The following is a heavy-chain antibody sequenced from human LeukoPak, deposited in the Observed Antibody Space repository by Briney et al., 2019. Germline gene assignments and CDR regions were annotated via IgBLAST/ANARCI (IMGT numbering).Heavy chain of an antibody. CDR3: AKIRAGYIPDAFDV. J-gene: IGHJ3*01. Sequence: PGGSLRLSCAASGFTFTNYAMSWVRQAPGKGLEWVSVTTARGDSPYYADSVKGRFTISRDNSKNTLYLQMSSLRAEDTAVYYCAKIRAGYIPDAFDVWGQGTMVAVSS. CDR1: GFTFTNYA. D-gene: IGHD5-24*01. V-gene: IGHV3-23*01. CDR2: TTARGDSP.